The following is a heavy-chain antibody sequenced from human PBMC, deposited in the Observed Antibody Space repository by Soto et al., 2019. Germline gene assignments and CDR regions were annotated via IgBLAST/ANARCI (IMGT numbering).Heavy chain of an antibody. CDR3: ARDGDPGYSFWSGPLGGGRFDP. J-gene: IGHJ5*02. CDR1: GGTFGNTA. Sequence: QVQLVQSGAEVKEPGSSVNVSCKTSGGTFGNTAVTWVRQVRGQGLEWIGGIVPLFGTANYAQKFRGRVMITADESTSTVYMDLSSLRSDDTAIYYCARDGDPGYSFWSGPLGGGRFDPWGQGTLVTVSS. D-gene: IGHD3-3*01. CDR2: IVPLFGTA. V-gene: IGHV1-69*12.